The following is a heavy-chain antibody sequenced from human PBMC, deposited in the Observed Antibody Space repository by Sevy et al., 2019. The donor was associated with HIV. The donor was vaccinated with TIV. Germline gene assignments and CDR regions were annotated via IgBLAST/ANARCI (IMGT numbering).Heavy chain of an antibody. CDR1: GLTFTSSA. D-gene: IGHD3-3*01. CDR2: IVVGSGNT. J-gene: IGHJ6*02. Sequence: ASVKVSCKASGLTFTSSAVQWVRQARGQRLEWIGWIVVGSGNTNYAQKFQERVTITRDMSTSTAYMELSSLRSEDTAVYYCAADGAITIFGVVPYYYYYGMDVWGQGTTVTVSS. CDR3: AADGAITIFGVVPYYYYYGMDV. V-gene: IGHV1-58*01.